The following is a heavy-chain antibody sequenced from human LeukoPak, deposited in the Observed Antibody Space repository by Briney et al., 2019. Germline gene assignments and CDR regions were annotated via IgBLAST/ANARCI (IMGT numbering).Heavy chain of an antibody. CDR1: GITFSSYS. Sequence: GGSLRLSCAASGITFSSYSMNWVRQAPGKGLEWVSYISSRSSTIYYADSVKGRFTISRDNAKNSLYLQMNSLRDEDTAVYYCAIRDYGGDPVFDYWGQGTLVTVSS. D-gene: IGHD4-23*01. CDR2: ISSRSSTI. J-gene: IGHJ4*02. CDR3: AIRDYGGDPVFDY. V-gene: IGHV3-48*02.